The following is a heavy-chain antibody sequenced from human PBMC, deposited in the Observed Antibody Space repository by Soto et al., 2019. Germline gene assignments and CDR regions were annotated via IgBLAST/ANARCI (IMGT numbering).Heavy chain of an antibody. Sequence: QVQLAQSANEVKKPGASVRVSCKAAGYTFIRYGIAWVRQAPGQGLEWMGWISPYNDYTVYAQKFQGRVSMTADTSTRTVYMNLRGLKSDDTAVYYCARGGYYDNSWGKLSHYGLDVWGQETSVSVSS. D-gene: IGHD3-16*01. J-gene: IGHJ6*02. CDR1: GYTFIRYG. CDR2: ISPYNDYT. CDR3: ARGGYYDNSWGKLSHYGLDV. V-gene: IGHV1-18*01.